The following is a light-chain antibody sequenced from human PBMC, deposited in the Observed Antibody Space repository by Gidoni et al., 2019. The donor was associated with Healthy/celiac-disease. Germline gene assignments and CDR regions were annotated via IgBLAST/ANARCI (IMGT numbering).Light chain of an antibody. V-gene: IGKV3-20*01. CDR1: QSGSSNY. Sequence: EIVLTQSPATLSLSPGERATISCRASQSGSSNYLAWYQQKPGQTPRLLIYGASSRATGIPERFSGSGSGTDFTLTISRLEPEDFAVYYCQQYGSSTWTFGQGTKVEIK. J-gene: IGKJ1*01. CDR2: GAS. CDR3: QQYGSSTWT.